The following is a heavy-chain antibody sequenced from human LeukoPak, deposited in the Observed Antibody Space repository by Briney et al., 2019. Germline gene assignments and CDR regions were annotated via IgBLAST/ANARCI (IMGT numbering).Heavy chain of an antibody. V-gene: IGHV4-39*07. J-gene: IGHJ4*02. CDR2: IYSSGQS. D-gene: IGHD6-13*01. CDR3: ARARYSSSWYVDY. CDR1: GGSITSTTDS. Sequence: PSETLSLTCAVSGGSITSTTDSWAWIRQSPGKGLEWIGSIYSSGQSYYKVSLRSRVTMSVDTSKDLFSLKLTSVTAADTAVYYCARARYSSSWYVDYWGQGTLVTVSS.